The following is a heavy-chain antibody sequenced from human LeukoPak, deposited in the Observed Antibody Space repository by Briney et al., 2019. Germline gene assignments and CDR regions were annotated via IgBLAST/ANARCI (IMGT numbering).Heavy chain of an antibody. CDR1: GFTFSTYA. D-gene: IGHD3-3*02. V-gene: IGHV3-23*01. J-gene: IGHJ4*02. CDR3: ARIGSAAFTDS. Sequence: PGGSLRLSCAASGFTFSTYALNWVRQAPGKGLEWVSAISDSGGAIYYADSVKGRFTMSRDNSKNSLFLQMNCLRAEDTAVYYCARIGSAAFTDSWGQGTLVTVSS. CDR2: ISDSGGAI.